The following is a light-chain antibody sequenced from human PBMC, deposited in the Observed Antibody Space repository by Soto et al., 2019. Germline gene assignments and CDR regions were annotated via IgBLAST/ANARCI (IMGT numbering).Light chain of an antibody. CDR3: LQYQNWPRT. J-gene: IGKJ1*01. CDR2: DVS. V-gene: IGKV3-15*01. CDR1: HSIRKG. Sequence: EILMTPSPATLSVSPGESATLSCRASHSIRKGLAWIQQKPGQAPILLLYDVSFRATDIPPRFSGSGSGTDFTLTISSLQSEDFAVYYCLQYQNWPRTFGQGTKVEIK.